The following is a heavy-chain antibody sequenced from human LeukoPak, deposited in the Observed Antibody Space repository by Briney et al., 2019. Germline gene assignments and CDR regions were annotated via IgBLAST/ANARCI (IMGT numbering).Heavy chain of an antibody. V-gene: IGHV5-10-1*01. D-gene: IGHD5-18*01. CDR3: ARHVLYSYGPQWWFDP. Sequence: PGGSLRLSWKGAGYSFTNYRISWVRHMPGGGREWKGWIDASDTYTNYSPSFQGHVTISADKSSSTAYLQWSSLKASDTAIYYCARHVLYSYGPQWWFDPWGQGTLVTVSS. CDR2: IDASDTYT. CDR1: GYSFTNYR. J-gene: IGHJ5*02.